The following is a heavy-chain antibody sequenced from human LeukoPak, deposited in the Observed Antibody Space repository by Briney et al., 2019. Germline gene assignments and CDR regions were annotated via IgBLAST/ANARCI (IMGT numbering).Heavy chain of an antibody. CDR2: ISAYNGNT. J-gene: IGHJ4*02. CDR1: GYTFTSYG. D-gene: IGHD4-17*01. V-gene: IGHV1-18*01. CDR3: ARDIFGDYGDSI. Sequence: ASVKVSCKASGYTFTSYGISWVRQAPGQGLEWMGWISAYNGNTNYAQKFQGRVTITTDESTSTAYMELSSLRSEDTAVYYCARDIFGDYGDSIWGQGTLVTVSS.